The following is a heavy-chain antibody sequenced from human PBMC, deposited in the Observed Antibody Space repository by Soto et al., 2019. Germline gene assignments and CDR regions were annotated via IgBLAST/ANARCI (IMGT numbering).Heavy chain of an antibody. CDR1: GFTVSSKS. D-gene: IGHD3-16*01. V-gene: IGHV3-53*01. CDR2: IYTGGST. CDR3: VRAVSYGYFES. J-gene: IGHJ4*02. Sequence: PGGSLRLSCAASGFTVSSKSMSWVRQAPGKGLEWVSVIYTGGSTYYADSVKGRFTISRDNSKNTLYFQMNGLRGEDTAVYYCVRAVSYGYFESWGQGALVTVSS.